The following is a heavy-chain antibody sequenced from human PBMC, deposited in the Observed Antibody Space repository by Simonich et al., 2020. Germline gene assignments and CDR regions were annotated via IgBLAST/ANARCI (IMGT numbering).Heavy chain of an antibody. J-gene: IGHJ4*02. D-gene: IGHD2-15*01. CDR2: IYYSGSN. Sequence: QVQLQESGPGLVKPSETLSLTCTVSGGSLSSYYWSWIRQPPGKGLEWIGYIYYSGSNNYNPSLKSRVTISVDTSKNQFSLKLSSVTAADTAVYYCARGGLYFDYWGQGTLVTVSS. CDR3: ARGGLYFDY. V-gene: IGHV4-59*01. CDR1: GGSLSSYY.